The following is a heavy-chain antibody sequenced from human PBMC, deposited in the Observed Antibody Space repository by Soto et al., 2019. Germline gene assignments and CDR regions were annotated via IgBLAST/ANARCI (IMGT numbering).Heavy chain of an antibody. J-gene: IGHJ4*02. Sequence: PGGSLRLSSEASGFTFSRVSMNWVRQFPGKGLEWVASISSASSETWYADSVKGRFIISRDNAQNSLFLQMNTLRPEDSAIYYCARVAYWGPGTQVTVSS. CDR3: ARVAY. CDR2: ISSASSET. V-gene: IGHV3-21*01. CDR1: GFTFSRVS.